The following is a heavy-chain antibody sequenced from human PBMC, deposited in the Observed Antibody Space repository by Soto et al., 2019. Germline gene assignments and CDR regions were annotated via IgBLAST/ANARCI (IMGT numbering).Heavy chain of an antibody. CDR1: GGTFSSYA. CDR2: IIPIFGTA. Sequence: QVQLVQSGAEVKKPGSSVKVSCKASGGTFSSYAISWVRQAPGQGLEWMGGIIPIFGTANYAQKFQGRVPITADESTSTAYMELSSLRSEDTAVYYCARYGIGYSYGNGGPDAFDIWGQGTMVTVSS. J-gene: IGHJ3*02. CDR3: ARYGIGYSYGNGGPDAFDI. V-gene: IGHV1-69*12. D-gene: IGHD5-18*01.